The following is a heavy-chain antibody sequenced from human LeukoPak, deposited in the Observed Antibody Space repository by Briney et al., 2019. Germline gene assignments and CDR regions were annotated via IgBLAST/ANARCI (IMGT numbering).Heavy chain of an antibody. CDR2: ITPFNGNT. D-gene: IGHD2-8*01. Sequence: ASVKVSCKASGYTFTYRYLHWVPQAPGQTLEWMVWITPFNGNTNYAQKFQDRVTITRDRSMSTAYIELSSLRSEDTAMHYRARSRIAAGRERYCTNGVRYPDAFDIWGQGTMVTVSS. CDR1: GYTFTYRY. CDR3: ARSRIAAGRERYCTNGVRYPDAFDI. V-gene: IGHV1-45*02. J-gene: IGHJ3*02.